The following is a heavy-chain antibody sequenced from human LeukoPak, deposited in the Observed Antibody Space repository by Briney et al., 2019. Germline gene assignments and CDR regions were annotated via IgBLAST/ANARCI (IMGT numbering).Heavy chain of an antibody. CDR3: AREWGTSAVAGGSYYYMDV. CDR1: GGTFSSYA. Sequence: GASVKVSCKASGGTFSSYAISWVRQAPGQGLEWMGGIIPIFGTANYAQKFQGRVTITADKSTSTAYMELSSPRSEDTAVYYCAREWGTSAVAGGSYYYMDVWGKGTTVTVSS. CDR2: IIPIFGTA. V-gene: IGHV1-69*06. D-gene: IGHD6-19*01. J-gene: IGHJ6*03.